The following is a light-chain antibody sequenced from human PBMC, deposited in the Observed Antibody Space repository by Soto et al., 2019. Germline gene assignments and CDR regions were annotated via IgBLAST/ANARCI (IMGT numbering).Light chain of an antibody. Sequence: ESVLTQSPATLSLSPGERATLSCRASPSVSNSLAWYQHKPGQAPRLLIYDASNRATGVPTRFSGSGSGTDFTLTISSLEPEDFAVYYGQQRNKWPPVTFGGGTRVEIK. J-gene: IGKJ4*01. V-gene: IGKV3-11*01. CDR1: PSVSNS. CDR2: DAS. CDR3: QQRNKWPPVT.